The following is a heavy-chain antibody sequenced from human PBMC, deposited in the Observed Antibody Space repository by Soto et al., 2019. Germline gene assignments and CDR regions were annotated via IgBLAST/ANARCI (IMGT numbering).Heavy chain of an antibody. J-gene: IGHJ4*02. CDR2: IYYSGST. Sequence: AETLSLTCAASGFSISSYYLSWIRQPPGKGLEWIGYIYYSGSTNYNPSPKNRLTITLDTSNNQFPLQLSTGPTADTTAYYYARVYSGYETWPIEYWGQGTLVTVSS. D-gene: IGHD5-12*01. V-gene: IGHV4-59*08. CDR1: GFSISSYY. CDR3: ARVYSGYETWPIEY.